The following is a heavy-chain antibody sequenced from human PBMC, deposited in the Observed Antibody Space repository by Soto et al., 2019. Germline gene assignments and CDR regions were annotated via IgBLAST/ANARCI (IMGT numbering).Heavy chain of an antibody. D-gene: IGHD1-26*01. CDR1: GFTFSSYA. J-gene: IGHJ4*02. V-gene: IGHV3-23*01. Sequence: PGGSLRLSCAASGFTFSSYAMSWVRQAPGKGLEWVSAISGSGGSTYYADSVKGRFTISRDNSKNTLYLQMNSLRAEDTAVYYCAKIPGATTTGTGPKSSIYFDYWGQGTLVTVSS. CDR2: ISGSGGST. CDR3: AKIPGATTTGTGPKSSIYFDY.